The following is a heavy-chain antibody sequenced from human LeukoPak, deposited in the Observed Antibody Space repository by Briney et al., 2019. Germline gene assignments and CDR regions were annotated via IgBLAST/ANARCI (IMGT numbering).Heavy chain of an antibody. V-gene: IGHV3-30*04. J-gene: IGHJ4*02. Sequence: GGSLRLSCAASGFTFSIYAMHWVRQAPGKGLEWVAFISYDGSNIYYADSVKGRFTISRDNSENTLYLQVNSLRAEDTAVYYCARALMIRGVFDYWGQGTLVTVSS. CDR1: GFTFSIYA. CDR2: ISYDGSNI. CDR3: ARALMIRGVFDY. D-gene: IGHD3-10*01.